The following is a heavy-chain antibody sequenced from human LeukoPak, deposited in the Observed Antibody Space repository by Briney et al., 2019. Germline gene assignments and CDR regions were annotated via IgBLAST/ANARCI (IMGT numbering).Heavy chain of an antibody. CDR3: ARSHCSSTSCYRTSRFPSYGWFDP. D-gene: IGHD2-2*02. Sequence: SETLSLTCAVYGGSFSGYYWSWIRQPPGKGLECIGENNHSGSTNYNPSLKSRVTISVDTSKNQFSLKLSSVTAADTAVYYCARSHCSSTSCYRTSRFPSYGWFDPCGQGTLVTVSS. J-gene: IGHJ5*02. CDR1: GGSFSGYY. CDR2: NNHSGST. V-gene: IGHV4-34*01.